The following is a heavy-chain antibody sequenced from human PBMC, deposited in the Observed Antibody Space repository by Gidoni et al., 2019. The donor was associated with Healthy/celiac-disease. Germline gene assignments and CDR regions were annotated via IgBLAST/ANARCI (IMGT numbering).Heavy chain of an antibody. CDR2: IVLGSGNT. CDR3: AATVTGVYYYYGMDV. D-gene: IGHD3-10*01. V-gene: IGHV1-58*02. CDR1: GFTFTSSA. J-gene: IGHJ6*02. Sequence: QMQLVQSGPEVKKPGTSVKASCTASGFTFTSSAMQWVRQARGQRLEWIGWIVLGSGNTNYAQKFQERVTITRDMSTSTAYMELSSLRSEDTAVYYCAATVTGVYYYYGMDVWGQGTTVTVSS.